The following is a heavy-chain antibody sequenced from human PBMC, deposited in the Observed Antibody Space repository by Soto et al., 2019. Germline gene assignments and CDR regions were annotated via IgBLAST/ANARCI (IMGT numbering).Heavy chain of an antibody. CDR3: ARESLSDAAWDF. Sequence: GGSLRLSCAASGFTFSTYSMNWVRQAPGKGLEWVSYISRSSSTIYYADSVKGRFTISRDNAKNSLYLQMNSLRAEDTAVYYCARESLSDAAWDFWGQGTLVTVSS. V-gene: IGHV3-48*01. CDR1: GFTFSTYS. D-gene: IGHD6-13*01. CDR2: ISRSSSTI. J-gene: IGHJ4*02.